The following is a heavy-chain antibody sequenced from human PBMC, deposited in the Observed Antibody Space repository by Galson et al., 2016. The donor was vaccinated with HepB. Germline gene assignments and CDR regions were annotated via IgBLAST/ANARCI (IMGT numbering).Heavy chain of an antibody. D-gene: IGHD3-10*01. CDR2: ISSSSSYI. V-gene: IGHV3-21*01. J-gene: IGHJ4*02. CDR3: ARDILWFGELTRVYYFDY. Sequence: SPRLSCAASGFTFSSYSMNWVRQAPGKGLEWVSSISSSSSYIHYADSVKGRFTISRDNAKNSLYLQMNSLRAEDTAVYYCARDILWFGELTRVYYFDYWGQGTLVTVSS. CDR1: GFTFSSYS.